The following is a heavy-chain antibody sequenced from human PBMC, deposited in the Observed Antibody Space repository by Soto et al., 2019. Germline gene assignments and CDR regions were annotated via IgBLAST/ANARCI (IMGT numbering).Heavy chain of an antibody. Sequence: PSETLSRTCSVSGGSVSNKTYYWSWIRQPPGKRLEWIGYVYYSGTTNYNPSLKSRVTISVDLSKNQFSLRLSSVTTADTALYYCARPTAVPNTLRSRYFFDYWGQGTLVTVSS. CDR2: VYYSGTT. CDR1: GGSVSNKTYY. V-gene: IGHV4-61*01. J-gene: IGHJ4*02. CDR3: ARPTAVPNTLRSRYFFDY. D-gene: IGHD4-17*01.